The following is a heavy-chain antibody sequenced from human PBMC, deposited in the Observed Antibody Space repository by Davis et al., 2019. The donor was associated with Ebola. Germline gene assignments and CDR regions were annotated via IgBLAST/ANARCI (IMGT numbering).Heavy chain of an antibody. J-gene: IGHJ4*02. CDR3: AREGGADIVATTYFDY. CDR2: IIPIFGTA. Sequence: SVKVSCKASGGTFSSYAISWVRQAPGQGLEWMGGIIPIFGTANYAQKFQGRVTITADKSTSTAYMELSSLRSEDTAVYYCAREGGADIVATTYFDYWGQGTLVTVSS. CDR1: GGTFSSYA. V-gene: IGHV1-69*06. D-gene: IGHD5-12*01.